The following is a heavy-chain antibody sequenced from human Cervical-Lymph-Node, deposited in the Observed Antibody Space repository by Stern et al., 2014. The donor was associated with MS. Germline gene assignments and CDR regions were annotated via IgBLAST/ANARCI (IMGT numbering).Heavy chain of an antibody. D-gene: IGHD6-13*01. CDR1: GSTFSKFP. V-gene: IGHV1-69*01. Sequence: QEQLAQSGAEVTKPGSSVKVSCKASGSTFSKFPSSWVRQAPGQGLEWMGGIFPVFGTPTYAQEFRGRVTITADVSTSTVYMELSSLRSDDTAVYYCALSSETSDRWYSLGYDLWGQGTLVTVSS. CDR3: ALSSETSDRWYSLGYDL. CDR2: IFPVFGTP. J-gene: IGHJ5*02.